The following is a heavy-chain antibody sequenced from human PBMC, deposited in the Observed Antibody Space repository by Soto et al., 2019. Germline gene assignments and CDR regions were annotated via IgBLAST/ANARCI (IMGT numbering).Heavy chain of an antibody. CDR1: GGSISSGGYY. CDR2: IYYSGST. V-gene: IGHV4-31*03. CDR3: ARARTRITVFGVVIDAYYFDY. J-gene: IGHJ4*02. Sequence: QVQLQESGPGLVKPSQTLSLTCTVSGGSISSGGYYWSWLRQHPGKGLEWIGYIYYSGSTYYHPSLKSRVTISVYTSKNQFPLKLSSVTAAAKAGYYCARARTRITVFGVVIDAYYFDYWGQGTLVIVSS. D-gene: IGHD3-3*01.